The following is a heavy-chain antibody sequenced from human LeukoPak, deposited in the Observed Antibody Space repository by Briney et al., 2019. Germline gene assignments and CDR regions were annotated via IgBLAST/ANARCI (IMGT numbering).Heavy chain of an antibody. CDR2: ISSSGSTM. D-gene: IGHD1-26*01. V-gene: IGHV3-48*03. J-gene: IGHJ4*02. CDR1: GFTFSSYE. CDR3: ARGGTPRRGY. Sequence: GGSLRLSCAASGFTFSSYEMNWVRQAPGKGLEWVSYISSSGSTMYYAESVKGRFTISRDNAKNSLYLQMSSLSAEDTAVYYCARGGTPRRGYWGQGTLVTVSS.